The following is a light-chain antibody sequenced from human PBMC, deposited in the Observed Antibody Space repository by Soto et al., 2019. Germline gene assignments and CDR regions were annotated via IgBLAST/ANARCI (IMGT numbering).Light chain of an antibody. Sequence: ELVMTQSPATLSGSPGERVTLSCRASQSVGGNLAWYQQKPGQGPRLLIYGASTRATGIPARFSGSGSGTGFTLTISSLQSEDFVVYYCQQYTKWPFTFGPGTKVDIK. CDR2: GAS. CDR1: QSVGGN. CDR3: QQYTKWPFT. V-gene: IGKV3-15*01. J-gene: IGKJ3*01.